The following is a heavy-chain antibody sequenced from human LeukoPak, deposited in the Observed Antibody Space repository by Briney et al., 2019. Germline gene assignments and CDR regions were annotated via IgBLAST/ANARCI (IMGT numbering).Heavy chain of an antibody. D-gene: IGHD3-10*01. J-gene: IGHJ4*02. Sequence: ASVKVSCKASGYTFTSYGISWVQQAPGQGLEWMGWISAYNGNTNYAQKLQGRVTMTTDTSTSTAYMELRSLRSDDTAVYYCARPYGSGSYYNSPLDYWGQGTLVTVSS. V-gene: IGHV1-18*04. CDR3: ARPYGSGSYYNSPLDY. CDR2: ISAYNGNT. CDR1: GYTFTSYG.